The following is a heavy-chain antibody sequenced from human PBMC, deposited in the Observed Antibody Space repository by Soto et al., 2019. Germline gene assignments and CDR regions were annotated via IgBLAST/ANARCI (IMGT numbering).Heavy chain of an antibody. Sequence: QVQLVQSGAEVKKPGASVKVYCKASGYTFTSYGISWVRQAPGQGLEWMGWISAYNGNTNYAQKLQGRVTLTPDTSTSTDYMELRSLRSDDTAVYYCARVFPTPLLPMGWFDPWGQGTLVTVSS. V-gene: IGHV1-18*01. CDR3: ARVFPTPLLPMGWFDP. D-gene: IGHD1-26*01. J-gene: IGHJ5*02. CDR1: GYTFTSYG. CDR2: ISAYNGNT.